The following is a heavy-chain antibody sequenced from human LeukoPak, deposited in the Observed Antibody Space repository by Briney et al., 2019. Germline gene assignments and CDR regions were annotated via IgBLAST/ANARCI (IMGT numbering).Heavy chain of an antibody. Sequence: SETLSLTCTVSGGSISSYYWSWIRQPPGKGLEWIGYIYYSGSTNYNPSLKGRVTISVDTSKNQFSLKLSSVTAADTAVYYCARTWIVATINPGPRPNWFDPWGQGTLVTVSS. J-gene: IGHJ5*02. CDR1: GGSISSYY. D-gene: IGHD5-12*01. V-gene: IGHV4-59*01. CDR2: IYYSGST. CDR3: ARTWIVATINPGPRPNWFDP.